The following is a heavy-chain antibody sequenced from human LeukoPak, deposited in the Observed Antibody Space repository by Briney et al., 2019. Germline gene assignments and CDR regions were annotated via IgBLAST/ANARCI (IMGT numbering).Heavy chain of an antibody. CDR3: ARGTLAWSLDY. D-gene: IGHD3-3*01. CDR1: GGSISSYY. V-gene: IGHV4-59*01. J-gene: IGHJ4*02. CDR2: IYYSGST. Sequence: SETLSLTCTVSGGSISSYYWIWIRQPPGKGLEWIGYIYYSGSTNYNPSLKSRVTISVDTSKNQFSLKLSSVTAADTAVYYCARGTLAWSLDYWGQGTLVTVSS.